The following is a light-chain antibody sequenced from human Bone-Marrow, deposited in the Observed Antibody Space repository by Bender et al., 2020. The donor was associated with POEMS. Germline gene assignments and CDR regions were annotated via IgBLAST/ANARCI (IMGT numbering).Light chain of an antibody. CDR2: KDN. CDR1: DLGDKF. V-gene: IGLV3-1*01. J-gene: IGLJ2*01. Sequence: SYELTQPPSVSVSPGQTANITCSGDDLGDKFTSWYHQKPGQSPVVVIDKDNKRPSGVPERFSSSSSGNSATLTIRGTQPMAEANYYCQAWDSSTCVFGGGTRLTVL. CDR3: QAWDSSTCV.